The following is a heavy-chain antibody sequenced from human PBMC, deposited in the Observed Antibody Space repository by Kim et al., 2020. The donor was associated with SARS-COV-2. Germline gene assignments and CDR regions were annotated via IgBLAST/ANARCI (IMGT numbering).Heavy chain of an antibody. CDR3: TTAAGGY. D-gene: IGHD3-10*01. V-gene: IGHV3-15*01. CDR1: GFTFSNAW. Sequence: GVSLRLSCAASGFTFSNAWMSWVRQAPGKGLEWVGRIKGKTDGGTTDYAAPVKGRFTISRDDSKNTLYMQMNSLKTADTAVYYCTTAAGGYWGHGTLVTV. CDR2: IKGKTDGGTT. J-gene: IGHJ4*01.